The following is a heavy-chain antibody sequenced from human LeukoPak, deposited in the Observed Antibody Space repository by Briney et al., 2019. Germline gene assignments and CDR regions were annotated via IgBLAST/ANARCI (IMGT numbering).Heavy chain of an antibody. V-gene: IGHV3-30-3*01. CDR3: AKDRSPMIRGVFDY. J-gene: IGHJ4*02. CDR2: ISYDGSNK. CDR1: GFTFSSYA. D-gene: IGHD3-10*01. Sequence: GGSLRLSCAASGFTFSSYAMHWVRQAPGKGLEWVAVISYDGSNKYYADSVKGRFTISKDNSKNTLYLQMNSLRAEDTAVYYCAKDRSPMIRGVFDYWGQGTLVTVSS.